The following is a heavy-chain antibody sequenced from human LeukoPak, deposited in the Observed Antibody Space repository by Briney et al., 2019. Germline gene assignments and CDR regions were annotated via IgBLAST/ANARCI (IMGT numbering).Heavy chain of an antibody. D-gene: IGHD2-15*01. CDR3: AREAPYSLVPHWYFDL. V-gene: IGHV3-66*01. J-gene: IGHJ2*01. CDR2: IYSGGST. CDR1: GFTVSSNY. Sequence: GGSLRLSCAASGFTVSSNYMSWVRQAPGKGLEWVSVIYSGGSTYYADAVKGRFTISRDNSKNTLYLQMNSLSDEDTAVYSCAREAPYSLVPHWYFDLWGRGTLVTVSS.